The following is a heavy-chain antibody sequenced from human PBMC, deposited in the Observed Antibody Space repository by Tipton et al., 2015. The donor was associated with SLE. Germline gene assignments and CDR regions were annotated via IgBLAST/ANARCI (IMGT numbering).Heavy chain of an antibody. V-gene: IGHV3-53*01. CDR1: GGSISSSSYY. CDR2: IYIGGST. CDR3: ARGAARRGLDY. D-gene: IGHD6-6*01. Sequence: LSLTCTVSGGSISSSSYYWGGIRPAPGKGLEGGAVIYIGGSTYYADSVKGRFTISRDNSKNTLYLQRNSLRAEDTAVYYCARGAARRGLDYWGQGTLVTVSS. J-gene: IGHJ4*02.